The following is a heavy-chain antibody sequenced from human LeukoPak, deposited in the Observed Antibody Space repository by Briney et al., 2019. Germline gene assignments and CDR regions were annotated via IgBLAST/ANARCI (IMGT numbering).Heavy chain of an antibody. J-gene: IGHJ4*02. D-gene: IGHD6-19*01. Sequence: GGSLRLSCAASGFTFSRYWMHWVRQAPGKGLVWVSRINNDDSSTSYADSVKGRFTISRDNAKNTLYLQMNSLRAEDTAVYYCARDCDLGSGWPYYFDYWGQGTLVTVSS. CDR1: GFTFSRYW. V-gene: IGHV3-74*01. CDR2: INNDDSST. CDR3: ARDCDLGSGWPYYFDY.